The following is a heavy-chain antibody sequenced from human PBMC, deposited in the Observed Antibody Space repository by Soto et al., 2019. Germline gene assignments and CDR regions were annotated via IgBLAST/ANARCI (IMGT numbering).Heavy chain of an antibody. D-gene: IGHD1-7*01. CDR2: IRSKTDGGTT. CDR1: GFTFSNAW. Sequence: PGGSLRLSCVASGFTFSNAWMNWVRQAPGKGLEWVSRIRSKTDGGTTDYVAPAKGRFTISRDDSKNTLYLQMNSLKTEDAAVYYPSTPRTRGLGELDYYYYGMDVWGQRTTVPVSS. J-gene: IGHJ6*02. CDR3: STPRTRGLGELDYYYYGMDV. V-gene: IGHV3-15*07.